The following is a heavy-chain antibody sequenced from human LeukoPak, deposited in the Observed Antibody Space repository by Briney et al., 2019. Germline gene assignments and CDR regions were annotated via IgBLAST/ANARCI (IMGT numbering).Heavy chain of an antibody. CDR2: ISSSSSTI. D-gene: IGHD3-22*01. Sequence: GGSLRLSCAASGFTFSSYSMNWVRQAPGKGLEWVSYISSSSSTIYYADSVKGRFTISRDNAKNSLYLQMNSLRAEDTALYYCARGGLYYYDSSGYPGLGDAFDIWGQGTMVTVSS. V-gene: IGHV3-48*04. CDR1: GFTFSSYS. CDR3: ARGGLYYYDSSGYPGLGDAFDI. J-gene: IGHJ3*02.